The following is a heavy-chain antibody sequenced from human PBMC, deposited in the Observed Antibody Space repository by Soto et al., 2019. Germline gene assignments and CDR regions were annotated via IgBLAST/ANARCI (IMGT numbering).Heavy chain of an antibody. CDR2: IYYSGTT. J-gene: IGHJ6*02. V-gene: IGHV4-61*05. CDR1: GGSIRSPNFS. Sequence: PSETLSLTCTVIGGSIRSPNFSWSWIRQHPGKGPEWIGNIYYSGTTTYSPSLKSRVTISVDKSKNQFSLKLSSVTAADTAVYYCARVSGSYYYGMDVRGQGTKVTVSS. CDR3: ARVSGSYYYGMDV. D-gene: IGHD1-26*01.